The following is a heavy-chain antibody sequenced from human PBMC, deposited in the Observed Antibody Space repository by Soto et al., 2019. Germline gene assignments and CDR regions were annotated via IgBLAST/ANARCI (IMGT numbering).Heavy chain of an antibody. V-gene: IGHV3-23*01. J-gene: IGHJ6*02. CDR3: AKGRSYYYYYGVDV. Sequence: GGSLRLSCVASGFTFSSCAVGWVRQAPGKGLEWVSDIIDSGGSTYYADSVKGRFTISRDNSKSTLYLQMNSLRAEDTALYYCAKGRSYYYYYGVDVWGQGPTVTVSS. CDR1: GFTFSSCA. CDR2: IIDSGGST.